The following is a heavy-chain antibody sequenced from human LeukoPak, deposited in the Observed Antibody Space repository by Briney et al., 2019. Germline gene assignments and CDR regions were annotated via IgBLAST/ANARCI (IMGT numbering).Heavy chain of an antibody. J-gene: IGHJ4*02. CDR2: IYYSGST. Sequence: SETLSLTCTVSGGSISSSSYYWGWIRQPPGKGLEWIGSIYYSGSTYYNPSLKSRVTISVDTSKNQFSLKLSSVTAADTAVYYCARGALMVYSPPFDYWGQGTLVTVSS. CDR1: GGSISSSSYY. D-gene: IGHD2-8*01. V-gene: IGHV4-39*01. CDR3: ARGALMVYSPPFDY.